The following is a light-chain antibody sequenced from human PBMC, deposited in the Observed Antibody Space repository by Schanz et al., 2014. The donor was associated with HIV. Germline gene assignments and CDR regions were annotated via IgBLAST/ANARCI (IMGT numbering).Light chain of an antibody. CDR1: SSDVGAYNS. V-gene: IGLV2-8*01. Sequence: QSALTQPPSASGSPGQSVTISCTGTSSDVGAYNSVSWYQQHPGKAPKLMIYEVNKRPSGVPDRFSGSKSANTASLTVSGLQAEDEADYYCSSYAGSNNYVFGGGTKLTVL. CDR2: EVN. J-gene: IGLJ2*01. CDR3: SSYAGSNNYV.